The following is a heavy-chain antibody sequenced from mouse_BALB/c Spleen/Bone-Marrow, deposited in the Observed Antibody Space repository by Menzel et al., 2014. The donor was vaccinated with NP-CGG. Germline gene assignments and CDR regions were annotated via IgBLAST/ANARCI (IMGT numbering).Heavy chain of an antibody. J-gene: IGHJ4*01. CDR1: GFSLTGYG. CDR3: ARELGHYAMDY. V-gene: IGHV2-6-7*01. CDR2: IWGDGST. D-gene: IGHD4-1*01. Sequence: AQLQQSGPGLVAPSQSLSITCTVTGFSLTGYGVNWVRQPPGKGLEWLGMIWGDGSTDYNSALKSRLSISKDNSKSQVFLKMNSLQTDDTARYYCARELGHYAMDYWGQGTSVTVSS.